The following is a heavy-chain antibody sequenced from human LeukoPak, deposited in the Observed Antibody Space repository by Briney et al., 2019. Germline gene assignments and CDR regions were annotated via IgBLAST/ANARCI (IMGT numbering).Heavy chain of an antibody. D-gene: IGHD3-22*01. CDR3: ARVPNYDSSGYYLN. V-gene: IGHV1-2*06. CDR1: GYTFTGYY. CDR2: INPNSGGT. Sequence: ASVKVSCKASGYTFTGYYMHWVRQAPGQGLEWMGRINPNSGGTNYAQKFQGRVTMTRDTSISTTYMELSRLRSDDTALYYCARVPNYDSSGYYLNRGQGTLVTVSS. J-gene: IGHJ4*02.